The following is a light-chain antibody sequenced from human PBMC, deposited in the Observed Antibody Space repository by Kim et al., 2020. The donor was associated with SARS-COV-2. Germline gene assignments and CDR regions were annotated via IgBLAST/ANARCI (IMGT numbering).Light chain of an antibody. CDR1: QSLVHSDGNTY. V-gene: IGKV2-30*02. CDR2: KAS. Sequence: PASIACRLSQSLVHSDGNTYLSWFQQRPGQSPRRLIYKASNRDSGVPDRFSGSGSGTDFTLKISSVEAEDVGVYYCMQSTQWPGTFGGGTKVDIK. CDR3: MQSTQWPGT. J-gene: IGKJ4*01.